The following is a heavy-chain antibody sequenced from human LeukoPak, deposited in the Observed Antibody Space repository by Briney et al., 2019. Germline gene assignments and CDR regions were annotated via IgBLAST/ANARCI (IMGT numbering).Heavy chain of an antibody. CDR3: ARGLNDSWTGENY. D-gene: IGHD3-3*01. CDR2: INHSGST. Sequence: SETLSLTCTVSGVSISSGSYYWSWIRQPAGRVLEWIGEINHSGSTNYNPSLKSRVTISLDTSKSQFSLKVRYVTAADTAVYYCARGLNDSWTGENYWGQETLVTVSS. J-gene: IGHJ4*02. V-gene: IGHV4-61*10. CDR1: GVSISSGSYY.